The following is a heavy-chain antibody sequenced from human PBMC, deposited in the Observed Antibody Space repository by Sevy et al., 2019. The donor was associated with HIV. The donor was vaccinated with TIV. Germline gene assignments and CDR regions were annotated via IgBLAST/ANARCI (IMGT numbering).Heavy chain of an antibody. J-gene: IGHJ4*02. Sequence: SETLSLTCTVSGGSISSGTYYWGWLRQPPGKGLEWIGNIYYGGTSYYNPSLKRRVTISVETSKNQFSLNLRSVTAADTAVFYCARGGGNSEWGYYFDFWGQGTLVTVSS. CDR1: GGSISSGTYY. CDR2: IYYGGTS. D-gene: IGHD2-21*02. CDR3: ARGGGNSEWGYYFDF. V-gene: IGHV4-39*01.